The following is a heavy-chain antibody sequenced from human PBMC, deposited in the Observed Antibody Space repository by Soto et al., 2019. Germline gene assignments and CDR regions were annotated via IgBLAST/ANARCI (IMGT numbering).Heavy chain of an antibody. CDR2: IYYSGST. D-gene: IGHD5-18*01. Sequence: SETLSLTCTVSGGSISRGGYYWSWIRQDPGKGLEWIGYIYYSGSTYYNPSLKSRVTISVDTSKNQFSLKLSSVTAADTAVYYCARSGYSYGPNPLLYWGQGTLVTVS. CDR3: ARSGYSYGPNPLLY. CDR1: GGSISRGGYY. V-gene: IGHV4-31*03. J-gene: IGHJ4*02.